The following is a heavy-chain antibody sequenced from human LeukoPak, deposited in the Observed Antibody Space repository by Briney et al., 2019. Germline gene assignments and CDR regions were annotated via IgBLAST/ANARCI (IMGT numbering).Heavy chain of an antibody. CDR1: GGTFSSYA. J-gene: IGHJ4*02. V-gene: IGHV1-69*04. Sequence: SVKVSCKASGGTFSSYAISWVRRAPGQGLEWMGRIIPILGIANYAQKFQGRVTITADKSTSTAYMELSSLRSEDTAVYYCARDVAYYYDSSGYCDYWGQGTLVTVSS. CDR3: ARDVAYYYDSSGYCDY. CDR2: IIPILGIA. D-gene: IGHD3-22*01.